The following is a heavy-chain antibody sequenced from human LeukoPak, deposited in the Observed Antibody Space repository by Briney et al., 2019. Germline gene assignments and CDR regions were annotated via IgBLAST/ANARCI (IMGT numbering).Heavy chain of an antibody. CDR3: AKDRHYYGSGSYYSPAYYFDC. V-gene: IGHV1-69*13. Sequence: ASVKVSCKASGGTFSSYAISWVRQAPGQGLEWMGGIIPIFGTANYAQKFQGRVTITADESTSTAYMELSSLRSEDTAVYYCAKDRHYYGSGSYYSPAYYFDCWGQGTLVTVSS. CDR2: IIPIFGTA. CDR1: GGTFSSYA. D-gene: IGHD3-10*01. J-gene: IGHJ4*02.